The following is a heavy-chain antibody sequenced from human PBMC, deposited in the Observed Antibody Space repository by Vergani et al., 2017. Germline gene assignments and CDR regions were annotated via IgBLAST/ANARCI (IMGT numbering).Heavy chain of an antibody. D-gene: IGHD6-19*01. V-gene: IGHV4-59*11. CDR2: IHYSENT. J-gene: IGHJ5*02. CDR3: ASDTHSGQRADR. Sequence: QVQLQESGPGLVQSSETLSLTCSVSFDSIRNLYCNWIRQPPGKGLEWIGSIHYSENTNDNPSLKTRVTISVDTSKNQFSLTLTAVTAADTAVYYCASDTHSGQRADRWGQGILVTVTS. CDR1: FDSIRNLY.